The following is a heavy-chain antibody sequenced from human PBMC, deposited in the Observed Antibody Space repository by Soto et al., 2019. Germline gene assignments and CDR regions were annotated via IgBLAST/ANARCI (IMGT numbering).Heavy chain of an antibody. CDR1: GFTFTSSA. J-gene: IGHJ6*02. Sequence: SLKVSCKTSGFTFTSSAMQWVRQARGQRLEWIGWIVIGSGHTNYAQKFQERVTITRDMSTSTAYMELSSLRSEDTAVYYCAAASSTSGGYYGMDVWGQGTTVTVSS. V-gene: IGHV1-58*02. CDR3: AAASSTSGGYYGMDV. D-gene: IGHD2-2*01. CDR2: IVIGSGHT.